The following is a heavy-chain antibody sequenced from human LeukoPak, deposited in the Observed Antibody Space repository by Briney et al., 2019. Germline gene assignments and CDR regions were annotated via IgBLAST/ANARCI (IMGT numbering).Heavy chain of an antibody. CDR1: GGSISSHY. V-gene: IGHV4-4*07. Sequence: PSETLSFTCTVSGGSISSHYWSWIRQPAGKGLEWIGRISTSGSTNYNPSLKSRVSMSIDTSKNQFSLKLNSVTAADTAVYYCARDIGYTYGPFYFDYWGQGTLVTVSS. J-gene: IGHJ4*02. CDR2: ISTSGST. D-gene: IGHD5-18*01. CDR3: ARDIGYTYGPFYFDY.